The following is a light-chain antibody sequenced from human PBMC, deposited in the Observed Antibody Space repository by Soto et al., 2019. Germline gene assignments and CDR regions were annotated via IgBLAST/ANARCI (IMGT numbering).Light chain of an antibody. CDR3: QQSYSNPRA. Sequence: DIQMTQSPSSLTASVGDRVTISCRASQSIRTYLHWYQQKPGKAPKLLIYAASSLQSGVPSRFSGSGFGTDFTLTISSLQAEDFATYYCQQSYSNPRAFGPGTKVDI. CDR2: AAS. CDR1: QSIRTY. J-gene: IGKJ3*01. V-gene: IGKV1-39*01.